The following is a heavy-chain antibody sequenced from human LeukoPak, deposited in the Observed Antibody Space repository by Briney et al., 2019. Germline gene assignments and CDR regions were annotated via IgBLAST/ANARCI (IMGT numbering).Heavy chain of an antibody. CDR2: IYYSGST. CDR1: GGSISSYY. V-gene: IGHV4-59*08. J-gene: IGHJ4*02. CDR3: ATSVGATGRDY. D-gene: IGHD1-26*01. Sequence: SETLSLTCTVSGGSISSYYWSWIRQPPGEGLEWIGYIYYSGSTNYNPSLKSRVTISVDTSKNQFSLKLSSVTAADTAVYYCATSVGATGRDYWGQGTLVTVSS.